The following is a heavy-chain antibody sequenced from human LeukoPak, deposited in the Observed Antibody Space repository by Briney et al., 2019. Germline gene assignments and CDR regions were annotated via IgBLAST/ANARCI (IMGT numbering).Heavy chain of an antibody. CDR1: GGSFSTYY. Sequence: SETLSLTCTVTGGSFSTYYWSWIRQSPGKGLEWIGHFYYSGSTTYNPSLKSRVTFSVDTSRNQFSLKLTSVTAADTALYYCARGQGGNYYLNYFDYWGQGALVTVSS. CDR2: FYYSGST. CDR3: ARGQGGNYYLNYFDY. J-gene: IGHJ4*02. D-gene: IGHD1-26*01. V-gene: IGHV4-59*01.